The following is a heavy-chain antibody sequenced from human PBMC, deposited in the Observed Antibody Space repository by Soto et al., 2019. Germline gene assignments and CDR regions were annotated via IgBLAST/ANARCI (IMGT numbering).Heavy chain of an antibody. J-gene: IGHJ6*03. Sequence: SETLSLTCAVSGGSISSGGYYWSWIRQHPGKGLEWIGYIYYSGSTYYNPSLKSRVTISVDTSKNQFSLKLSSVTAADTAVYYCARKDYYYYYMDVWGKGTTVTVSS. CDR2: IYYSGST. CDR1: GGSISSGGYY. CDR3: ARKDYYYYYMDV. V-gene: IGHV4-31*11.